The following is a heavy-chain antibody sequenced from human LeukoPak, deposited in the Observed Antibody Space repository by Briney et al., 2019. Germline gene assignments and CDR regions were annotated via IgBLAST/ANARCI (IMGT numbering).Heavy chain of an antibody. J-gene: IGHJ4*02. V-gene: IGHV4-4*07. CDR2: IYTSGST. D-gene: IGHD3-22*01. CDR3: ARAYYYDSSGYYYDY. Sequence: PSETLSLTCAVSGGSISSYYWSWIRQPAGKGLEWIGRIYTSGSTNYNPSLKSRVTMSVDTSKNQFSLKLSSVTAADTAVYYCARAYYYDSSGYYYDYRGQGTLVTVSS. CDR1: GGSISSYY.